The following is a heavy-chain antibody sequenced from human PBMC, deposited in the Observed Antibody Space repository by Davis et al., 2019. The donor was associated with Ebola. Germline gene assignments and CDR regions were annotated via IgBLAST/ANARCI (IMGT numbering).Heavy chain of an antibody. V-gene: IGHV3-23*01. J-gene: IGHJ4*02. Sequence: PGGSLRLSCAASGFTFSSYSMNWVRQAPGKGLEWVSAISGSGGSTYYADSVKGRFTISRDNSKNTLYLQMNSLRAEDTAAYYCAKDKGDIVGALDYWGQGTLVTVSS. CDR1: GFTFSSYS. CDR3: AKDKGDIVGALDY. CDR2: ISGSGGST. D-gene: IGHD1-26*01.